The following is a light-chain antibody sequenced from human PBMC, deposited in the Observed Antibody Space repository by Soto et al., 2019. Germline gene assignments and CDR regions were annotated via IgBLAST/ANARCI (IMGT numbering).Light chain of an antibody. Sequence: DIQMTQSPSSLSASVGDRVTITCRASQTISNYLSWYQQKPGEAPKLLIYAASSLLSGVPSRFSGSGSGTDVSLTISSLQPEDFATYYCQQSYSTLGITFGQGARLDI. CDR1: QTISNY. CDR2: AAS. J-gene: IGKJ5*01. V-gene: IGKV1-39*01. CDR3: QQSYSTLGIT.